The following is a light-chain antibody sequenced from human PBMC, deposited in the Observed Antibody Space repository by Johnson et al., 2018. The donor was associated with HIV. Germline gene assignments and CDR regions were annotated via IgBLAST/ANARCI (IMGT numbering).Light chain of an antibody. CDR3: GTWDTSLSAVYV. Sequence: QSVLTQPPSVSAAPGQKVTISCSGSSSNIGNNYVSWYQHLPGKAPKLLIYDNNKRPSGIPDRFSCSKSGTSATLGITGLQTGDEADYYCGTWDTSLSAVYVFGTGTKVTVL. CDR1: SSNIGNNY. CDR2: DNN. V-gene: IGLV1-51*01. J-gene: IGLJ1*01.